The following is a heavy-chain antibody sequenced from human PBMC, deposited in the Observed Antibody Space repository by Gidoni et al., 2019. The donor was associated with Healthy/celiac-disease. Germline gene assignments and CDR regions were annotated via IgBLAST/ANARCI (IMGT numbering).Heavy chain of an antibody. CDR2: INPNSGGT. CDR3: ARDPLAVAGVYYYYYGMDV. Sequence: QVQLVQSAAEVKKPGPSVQVSCKASGFPFDVSYLHWVRQAPGQGLEWMGWINPNSGGTNYAQKFQGRVTMTRDTSISTAYMGLSRLRSDDTAVYYCARDPLAVAGVYYYYYGMDVWGQGTTVTVSS. V-gene: IGHV1-2*02. J-gene: IGHJ6*02. CDR1: GFPFDVSY. D-gene: IGHD6-19*01.